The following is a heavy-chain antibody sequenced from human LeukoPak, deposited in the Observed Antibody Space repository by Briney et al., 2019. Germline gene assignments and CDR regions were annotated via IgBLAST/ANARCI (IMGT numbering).Heavy chain of an antibody. Sequence: GGSLRLSCVGSGFSFANYGTNWVRQAPGRGLEWVSYISTSRTDYADSVKGRFTVSRDDAKNSLYLQMSSLRAEDTAVYYCARTRSSGYLTLDYWGQGTLVTVSS. J-gene: IGHJ4*02. CDR3: ARTRSSGYLTLDY. D-gene: IGHD3-22*01. CDR1: GFSFANYG. V-gene: IGHV3-69-1*02. CDR2: ISTSRT.